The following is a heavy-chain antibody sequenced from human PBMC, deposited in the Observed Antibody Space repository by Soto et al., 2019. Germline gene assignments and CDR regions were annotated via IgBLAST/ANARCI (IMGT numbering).Heavy chain of an antibody. Sequence: SETLSLTCTVSWVSVSSGSYYWSWIRQPPGKGLEWIGYIYYSGSTNYNPSLKSRVTISVDTSKNQFSLKLSSVTAADTAVYYCARVGRYQLLCNNWFAPWGQGTLVTVSS. V-gene: IGHV4-61*01. J-gene: IGHJ5*02. CDR1: WVSVSSGSYY. D-gene: IGHD2-2*01. CDR3: ARVGRYQLLCNNWFAP. CDR2: IYYSGST.